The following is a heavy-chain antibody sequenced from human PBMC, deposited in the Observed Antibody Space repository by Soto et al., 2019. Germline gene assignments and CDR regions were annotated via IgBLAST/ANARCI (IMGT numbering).Heavy chain of an antibody. D-gene: IGHD1-7*01. CDR3: ARDRAAGTMRLFDP. CDR1: GFTFSDYG. Sequence: QVQLVESGGGVVQPGRSLRLSCAASGFTFSDYGMHWVRQAPGKGLEWVAVIWYDGSNKYYADSVKGRFTISRDNFETALYLQMNSLRAEDTAVYYCARDRAAGTMRLFDPWGQGTRVTVSS. CDR2: IWYDGSNK. J-gene: IGHJ5*02. V-gene: IGHV3-33*01.